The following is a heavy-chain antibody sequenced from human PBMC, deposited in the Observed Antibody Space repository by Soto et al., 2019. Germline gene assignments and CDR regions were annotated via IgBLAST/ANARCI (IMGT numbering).Heavy chain of an antibody. V-gene: IGHV1-69*12. CDR1: GGTFSSYT. CDR3: AKVTSLYGAVHWYFDL. J-gene: IGHJ2*01. D-gene: IGHD3-10*02. CDR2: ITPLFDTT. Sequence: QVQLVQSGAEVKRPGSSAKVSCKASGGTFSSYTISWVRQAPGQGLEWIGGITPLFDTTHYAQKIQDRVTITADESTSTAYMELSSLRSEDTAVYYCAKVTSLYGAVHWYFDLWGRGTLVTVSS.